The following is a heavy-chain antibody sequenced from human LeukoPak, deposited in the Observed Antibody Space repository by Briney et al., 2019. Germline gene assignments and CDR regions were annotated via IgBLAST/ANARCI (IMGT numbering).Heavy chain of an antibody. CDR3: ARASGGYSYGPSDN. Sequence: GGSLRLSCAASGFTFSSYWMHWVRQAPGKGLVWVSRCYTDGSTSYADSVKGRFTISRDNAENTLYLQMNSLRAEDTAVYFCARASGGYSYGPSDNWGQGTLVTVSS. D-gene: IGHD5-18*01. CDR1: GFTFSSYW. V-gene: IGHV3-74*01. CDR2: CYTDGST. J-gene: IGHJ4*02.